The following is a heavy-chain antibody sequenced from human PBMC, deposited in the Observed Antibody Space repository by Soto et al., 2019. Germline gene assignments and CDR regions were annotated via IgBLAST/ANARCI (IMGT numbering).Heavy chain of an antibody. CDR2: IYSGGST. Sequence: GGSLRLSCAASGFTVSSNYMSWVRQAPGKGLEWVAVIYSGGSTYYADSVKGRFTISRDNSKNTLYLQMNSLRAEDTAVYYCARDSSGSLYFDYWGQGTLVTVSS. CDR1: GFTVSSNY. J-gene: IGHJ4*02. V-gene: IGHV3-53*01. CDR3: ARDSSGSLYFDY. D-gene: IGHD6-19*01.